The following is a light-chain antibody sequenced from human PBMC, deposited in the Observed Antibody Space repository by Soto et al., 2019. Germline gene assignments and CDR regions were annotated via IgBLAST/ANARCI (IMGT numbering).Light chain of an antibody. CDR1: SNDVGSYNL. CDR2: EGS. Sequence: QSVLTQPASVSGSPGQSITISCTGTSNDVGSYNLVSWYQQHPGKAPKLMIYEGSKRPSGVSIRFSGSKSGNTASLTIFGLQAEDEADYYCCSYAGSSTLYVFGTGTKVTVL. CDR3: CSYAGSSTLYV. V-gene: IGLV2-23*01. J-gene: IGLJ1*01.